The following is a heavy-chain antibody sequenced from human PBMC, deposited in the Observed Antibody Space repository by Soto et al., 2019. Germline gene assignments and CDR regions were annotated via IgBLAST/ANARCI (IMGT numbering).Heavy chain of an antibody. D-gene: IGHD2-15*01. J-gene: IGHJ6*02. CDR3: ARADCSGGGCYSDYYYYYGMDV. Sequence: QGQLVQSGAEVKKPGSSVKVSCKASGGTFSSYAISWVRQAPGQGLEWMGGIIPIFGTANYAQKFQGRVTITAEESTITADIEQSSLRCEDTAGYYCARADCSGGGCYSDYYYYYGMDVWGQGTTVTVSS. V-gene: IGHV1-69*01. CDR1: GGTFSSYA. CDR2: IIPIFGTA.